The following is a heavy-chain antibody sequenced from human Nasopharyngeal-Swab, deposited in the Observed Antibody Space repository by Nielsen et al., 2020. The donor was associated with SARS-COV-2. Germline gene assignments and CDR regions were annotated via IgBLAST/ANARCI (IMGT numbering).Heavy chain of an antibody. CDR2: ISGSGGST. J-gene: IGHJ4*02. CDR1: GFTFSSYA. D-gene: IGHD5-24*01. Sequence: LKISCAASGFTFSSYAMSWVRQAPGKGLEWVSAISGSGGSTYYADSVKGRFTISRDNSKNTLYLQMNSLRAEDTAVYYCAKEEMATIAYYWGQGTLVTVSS. CDR3: AKEEMATIAYY. V-gene: IGHV3-23*01.